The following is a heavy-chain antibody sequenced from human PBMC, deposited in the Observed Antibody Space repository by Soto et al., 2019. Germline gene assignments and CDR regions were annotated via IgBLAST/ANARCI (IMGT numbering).Heavy chain of an antibody. Sequence: QVQLVQSGAEVKKPGSSVKVSCKASGGPFSSYTISWVRQAPGQGLEWMGRILPILGIANYAQKFQGRVTITADKSTSTAYMELSSLRSEDTAVYYCATFPGFGPSYYFDYWGQGTLVTVSS. V-gene: IGHV1-69*02. CDR2: ILPILGIA. D-gene: IGHD3-3*01. CDR1: GGPFSSYT. CDR3: ATFPGFGPSYYFDY. J-gene: IGHJ4*02.